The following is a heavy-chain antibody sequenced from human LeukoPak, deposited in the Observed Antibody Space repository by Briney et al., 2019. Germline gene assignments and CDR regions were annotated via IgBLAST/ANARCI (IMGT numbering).Heavy chain of an antibody. V-gene: IGHV3-23*01. CDR2: ISPDRT. CDR1: GFSFSTNP. J-gene: IGHJ3*02. D-gene: IGHD3-10*01. CDR3: VKEHVDRAFTRSFEI. Sequence: PGGSLRLSCAASGFSFSTNPMSWVRQAPGKGLEWVSAISPDRTYYADSVRGRFTISRDTYKNTVDLYINSPRAEDTAIYYCVKEHVDRAFTRSFEIWGQGTVVTVSS.